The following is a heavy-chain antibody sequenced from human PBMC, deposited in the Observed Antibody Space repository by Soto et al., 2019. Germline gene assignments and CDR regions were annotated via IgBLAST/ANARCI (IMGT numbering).Heavy chain of an antibody. J-gene: IGHJ3*02. CDR2: ISYDGSNK. CDR3: ARGALAGEDEAFDI. CDR1: GFTFSSYA. Sequence: PGGSLRLSCAASGFTFSSYAMHWVRQAPGKGLEWVAVISYDGSNKYYADSVKGRFTISRDNSKNTLYLQMNSLRAEDTAVYYCARGALAGEDEAFDIWGQGTMVTVSS. V-gene: IGHV3-30-3*01.